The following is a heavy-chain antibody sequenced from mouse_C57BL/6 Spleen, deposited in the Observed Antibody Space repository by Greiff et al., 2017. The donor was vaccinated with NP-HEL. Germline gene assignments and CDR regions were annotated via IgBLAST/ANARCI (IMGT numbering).Heavy chain of an antibody. CDR3: ARQEYYGSSLFAY. CDR1: GFTFSSYT. Sequence: EVKLVESGGGLVKPGGSLKLSCAASGFTFSSYTMSWVRQTPEKRLEWVATISGGGGNTYYPDSVKGRFTISRDNAKNTLYLQMSSLRSEDTALYYCARQEYYGSSLFAYWGQGTLVTVSA. CDR2: ISGGGGNT. V-gene: IGHV5-9*01. D-gene: IGHD1-1*01. J-gene: IGHJ3*01.